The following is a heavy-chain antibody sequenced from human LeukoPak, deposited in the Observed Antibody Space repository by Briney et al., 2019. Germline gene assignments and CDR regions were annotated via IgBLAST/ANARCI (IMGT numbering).Heavy chain of an antibody. J-gene: IGHJ5*02. V-gene: IGHV4-59*01. Sequence: SETLSLTCTVSGGSISSYYWSWIRQPPGKGLEWIGYIYYSGGTNYNPSLKSRVTISVDTSKNQFSLKLSSVTAADTAVYYCARGAVVVPAAMGTSNWFDPWGQGTLVTVSS. CDR1: GGSISSYY. CDR3: ARGAVVVPAAMGTSNWFDP. D-gene: IGHD2-2*01. CDR2: IYYSGGT.